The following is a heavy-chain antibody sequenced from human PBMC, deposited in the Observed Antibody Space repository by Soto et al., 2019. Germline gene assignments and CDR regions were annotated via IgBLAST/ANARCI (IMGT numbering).Heavy chain of an antibody. CDR3: AKDKRKVYSRSWYYPLNHGMDV. CDR1: GFTFSSYG. Sequence: QVQLVESGGGVVQPGRSLRLSCEASGFTFSSYGMHWVRQAPGKGLEWVAVISYDGSNKYYADSVKGRFTISRDNSKNTLYLQMNSLRAEDTAVYYCAKDKRKVYSRSWYYPLNHGMDVWGQGTTVTVSS. CDR2: ISYDGSNK. J-gene: IGHJ6*02. V-gene: IGHV3-30*18. D-gene: IGHD6-13*01.